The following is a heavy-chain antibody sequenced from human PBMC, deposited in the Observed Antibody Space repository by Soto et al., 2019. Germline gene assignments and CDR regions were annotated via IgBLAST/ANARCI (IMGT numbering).Heavy chain of an antibody. CDR1: GYTFTSYD. J-gene: IGHJ4*02. CDR3: ARGQYCSSTSCYYY. V-gene: IGHV1-8*01. D-gene: IGHD2-2*01. Sequence: ASVKVSCTASGYTFTSYDSNWVRQATGQGLEWMGWMNPNSGNTGYAQKFQGRVTMTRNTSISTAYMELSSLRSEDTAVYYCARGQYCSSTSCYYYWGQGTLVTVSS. CDR2: MNPNSGNT.